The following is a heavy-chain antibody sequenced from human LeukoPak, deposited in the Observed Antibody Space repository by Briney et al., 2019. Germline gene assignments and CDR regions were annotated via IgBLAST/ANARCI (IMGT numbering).Heavy chain of an antibody. CDR3: VRYCSSTTCYTRAVDY. CDR2: IYHSGSA. CDR1: GYSITSGYN. J-gene: IGHJ4*02. V-gene: IGHV4-38-2*02. Sequence: SETLSLTCTVSGYSITSGYNWAWIRQPPGKVLEWIGSIYHSGSAYYNPSLKSRVTISVDTSKNQFSLKLSSVTAADTAVYYCVRYCSSTTCYTRAVDYWGQGTLVTVS. D-gene: IGHD2-2*02.